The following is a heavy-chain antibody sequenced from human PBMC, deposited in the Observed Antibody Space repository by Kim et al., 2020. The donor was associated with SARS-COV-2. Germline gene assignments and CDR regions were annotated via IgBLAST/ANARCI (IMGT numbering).Heavy chain of an antibody. CDR2: IYYSGST. V-gene: IGHV4-39*07. D-gene: IGHD2-15*01. J-gene: IGHJ4*02. Sequence: SETLSLTCTVSGGSIISSSYYWGWIRQPPGKGLEWIGSIYYSGSTYYNPSLKSRVTISVDTSKNQFSLKLSSVTAADTAAYYCARESGYCSGGSCYWRIYDSSGTWYFDYCGQGTLVTVSS. CDR1: GGSIISSSYY. CDR3: ARESGYCSGGSCYWRIYDSSGTWYFDY.